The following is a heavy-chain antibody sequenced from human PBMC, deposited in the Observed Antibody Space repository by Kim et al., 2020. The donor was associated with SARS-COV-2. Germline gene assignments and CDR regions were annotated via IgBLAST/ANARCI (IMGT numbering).Heavy chain of an antibody. V-gene: IGHV3-30*04. D-gene: IGHD3-9*01. J-gene: IGHJ6*02. CDR3: ARDYDYDILTGGGVGYYGMDV. CDR1: GFTFSSYA. Sequence: GGSLRLSCAASGFTFSSYAMHWVRQAPGKGLEWVAVISYDGSNKYYADSVKGRFTISRDNSKNTLYLQMNSLRAEDTAVYYCARDYDYDILTGGGVGYYGMDVWGQGTTVTVSS. CDR2: ISYDGSNK.